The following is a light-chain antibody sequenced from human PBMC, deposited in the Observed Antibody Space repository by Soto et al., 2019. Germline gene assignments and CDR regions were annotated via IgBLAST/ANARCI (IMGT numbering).Light chain of an antibody. CDR3: QQTYTTPEIT. Sequence: DIQITQSPSSLSASVGDRVTITCRASQSISISLNWYQLKPGKAPNLLMYGASYLKRGVPTRFSGSGSGTDLTLTISSLQPEDFATYDCQQTYTTPEITFGQGTRLEIK. CDR1: QSISIS. J-gene: IGKJ5*01. V-gene: IGKV1-39*01. CDR2: GAS.